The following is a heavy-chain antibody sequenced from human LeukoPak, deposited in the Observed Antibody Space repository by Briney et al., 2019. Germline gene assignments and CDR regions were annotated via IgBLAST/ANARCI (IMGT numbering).Heavy chain of an antibody. CDR3: ARALDSSSSRYQAFEY. CDR1: GFTFSNHW. J-gene: IGHJ4*02. CDR2: IKQDGSEK. V-gene: IGHV3-7*01. D-gene: IGHD2-2*01. Sequence: GGSLRLSCAASGFTFSNHWMSWVRQAPGKGLEWVANIKQDGSEKYYVDSVKGRFTISRDNAKNSLYLQMNSLRAEDTAVYYCARALDSSSSRYQAFEYWGQGTLVTVSS.